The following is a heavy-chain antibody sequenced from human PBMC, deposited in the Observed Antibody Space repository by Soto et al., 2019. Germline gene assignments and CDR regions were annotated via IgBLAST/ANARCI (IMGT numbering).Heavy chain of an antibody. D-gene: IGHD3-16*01. Sequence: EVQLVESGGGLVQPGGSLRLSCAASGFSFSDYWMHWVSQAPGKGLVWVSRIKTDGTVITYADSVKGRFTISRDNAKSTLFLQMNTLRADDTAVYYCVRVRQGAWYFDLWGRGTLVTVSS. J-gene: IGHJ2*01. CDR3: VRVRQGAWYFDL. CDR1: GFSFSDYW. CDR2: IKTDGTVI. V-gene: IGHV3-74*01.